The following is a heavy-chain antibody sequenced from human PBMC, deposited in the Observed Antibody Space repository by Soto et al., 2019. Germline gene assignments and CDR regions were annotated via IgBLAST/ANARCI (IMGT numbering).Heavy chain of an antibody. CDR3: ARDRGSGSSDAFDI. D-gene: IGHD3-10*01. V-gene: IGHV1-2*04. J-gene: IGHJ3*02. CDR2: INPNSGGT. CDR1: GYTFTGYY. Sequence: QVQLVQSGAEVKKPGASVKVSCKASGYTFTGYYMHWVRQAPGQGLEWMGWINPNSGGTNYAQKFQGWVTMTRDTSISTAYMELSRLRSDDTSVYYCARDRGSGSSDAFDIWGQGKMVTVSS.